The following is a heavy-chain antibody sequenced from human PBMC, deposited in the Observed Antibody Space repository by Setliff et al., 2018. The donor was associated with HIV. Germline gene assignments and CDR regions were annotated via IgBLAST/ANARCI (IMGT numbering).Heavy chain of an antibody. V-gene: IGHV3-23*01. CDR3: AKDLSPNWGPGEFDH. D-gene: IGHD7-27*01. CDR1: GFTFNTYE. CDR2: ISGGGRTT. J-gene: IGHJ4*02. Sequence: SGGSLRLSCAASGFTFNTYEMNWVRQAPGKGLEWVSAISGGGRTTYYADSVKGRFTISRDNAKNFLYLRMNNLRVEDTALYYCAKDLSPNWGPGEFDHWGQGTLVTVSS.